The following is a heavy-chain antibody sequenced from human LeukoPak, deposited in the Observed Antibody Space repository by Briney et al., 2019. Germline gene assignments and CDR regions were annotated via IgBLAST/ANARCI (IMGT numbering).Heavy chain of an antibody. Sequence: PGGSLRLSCAASGFTFSSYWMHWVRQAPGKGLVWVSRINSDGSSISYADSVKGRFTISRDKAKNTLYLQMNSLRADDTAVYYCARGEVVEAATKLDYWGQGTLVTVSS. J-gene: IGHJ4*02. D-gene: IGHD2-15*01. CDR3: ARGEVVEAATKLDY. V-gene: IGHV3-74*01. CDR2: INSDGSSI. CDR1: GFTFSSYW.